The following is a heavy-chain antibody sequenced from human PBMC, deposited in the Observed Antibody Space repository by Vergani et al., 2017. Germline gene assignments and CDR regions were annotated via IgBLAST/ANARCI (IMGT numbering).Heavy chain of an antibody. CDR3: ARAQEFSYNYGSDY. CDR2: IYPGDSDT. V-gene: IGHV5-51*01. CDR1: GYNFPIHW. Sequence: EVQLVQSGAEVKKPGESLKISCKASGYNFPIHWIGWVRQMPGKGLEWMGVIYPGDSDTRYNPSFQGQVIISVDKSVSTVYLQWSNLKASDTAMYYCARAQEFSYNYGSDYWGQGSLVTVSS. J-gene: IGHJ4*02. D-gene: IGHD3-16*01.